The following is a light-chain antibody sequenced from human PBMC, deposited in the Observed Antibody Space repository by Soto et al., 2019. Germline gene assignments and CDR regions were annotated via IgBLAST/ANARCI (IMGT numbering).Light chain of an antibody. CDR1: QSLLRSDGNTY. CDR2: QIS. CDR3: LQATQFPPYT. V-gene: IGKV2-24*01. Sequence: DIVLTRTPLSLPVTLGQPASISCRSSQSLLRSDGNTYLSWLQQRPGQPLSLLIYQISRRFSGVPDRFSGRGAGTDFTLKISRVEPDDVGIYYCLQATQFPPYTFGQGTQLYIE. J-gene: IGKJ2*01.